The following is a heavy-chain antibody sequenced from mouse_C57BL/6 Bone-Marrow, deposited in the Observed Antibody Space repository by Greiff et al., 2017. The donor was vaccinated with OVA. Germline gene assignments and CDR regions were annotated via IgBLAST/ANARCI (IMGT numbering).Heavy chain of an antibody. D-gene: IGHD2-1*01. Sequence: QVQLQQPGAALVKPGASVKLSCKASGYTFTSYWMHWVKQRPGQGLEWIGMIHPNSGSTNYNEKFKSKATLTVDKSSSTAYMQRSSLTSEDSAVYYCATPYGNYDFDYWGQGTTLTVSS. CDR3: ATPYGNYDFDY. CDR1: GYTFTSYW. CDR2: IHPNSGST. J-gene: IGHJ2*01. V-gene: IGHV1-64*01.